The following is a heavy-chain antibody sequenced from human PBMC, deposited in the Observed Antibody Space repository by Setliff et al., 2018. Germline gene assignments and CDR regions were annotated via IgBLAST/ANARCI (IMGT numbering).Heavy chain of an antibody. J-gene: IGHJ3*02. D-gene: IGHD1-26*01. CDR2: IHYSGST. CDR3: ARWGENSGRPDWRAFDI. V-gene: IGHV4-39*07. CDR1: GGSISSSSYY. Sequence: PSETLSLTCTVSGGSISSSSYYWGWIRQPPGKGLEWIGSIHYSGSTYYNPSLNSRVTMSVDTSKNQFSLKLTSVSAADTAVYYCARWGENSGRPDWRAFDIWGQGTMVTVSS.